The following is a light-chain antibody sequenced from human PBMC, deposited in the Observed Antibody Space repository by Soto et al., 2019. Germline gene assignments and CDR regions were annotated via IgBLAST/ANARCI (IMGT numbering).Light chain of an antibody. V-gene: IGLV1-40*01. CDR1: NSNIGAGYD. CDR2: ANS. Sequence: QSVLTQPPSVSGAPGQRVTISCSGSNSNIGAGYDVHWYQHLPGTAPKLLISANSNRPTGVPDRFSGSKSGTSASLTITGLQAEDEAHYYCQSHESRLSGSAVFGGGTKVTVL. CDR3: QSHESRLSGSAV. J-gene: IGLJ2*01.